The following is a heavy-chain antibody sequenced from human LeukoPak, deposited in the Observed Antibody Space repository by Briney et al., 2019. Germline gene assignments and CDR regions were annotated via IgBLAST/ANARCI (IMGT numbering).Heavy chain of an antibody. J-gene: IGHJ4*02. CDR2: ISSSSSYI. V-gene: IGHV3-21*01. D-gene: IGHD2-8*02. Sequence: GGSLRLSCAASGFTFSNYNMNWVRQAPGKGLEWVSSISSSSSYIYYADSVKGRFTTSRDNTKNSLYLQMNSLRAEDTAVYYCARDSPYGTAGYWGQGTLVTVSS. CDR1: GFTFSNYN. CDR3: ARDSPYGTAGY.